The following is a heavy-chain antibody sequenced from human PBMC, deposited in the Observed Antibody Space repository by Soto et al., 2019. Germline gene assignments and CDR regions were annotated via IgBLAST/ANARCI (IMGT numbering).Heavy chain of an antibody. Sequence: ASVKVSCKASGGTFSSYAISWVRPAPGQGLEWMGGIIPIFGTANYAQKFQGRVTITADESTSTAYMELSSLRSEDTAVYYCARVRVDILTGYYSLPYYYYGMDVWGQGTTVTVSS. J-gene: IGHJ6*02. V-gene: IGHV1-69*13. CDR3: ARVRVDILTGYYSLPYYYYGMDV. CDR2: IIPIFGTA. D-gene: IGHD3-9*01. CDR1: GGTFSSYA.